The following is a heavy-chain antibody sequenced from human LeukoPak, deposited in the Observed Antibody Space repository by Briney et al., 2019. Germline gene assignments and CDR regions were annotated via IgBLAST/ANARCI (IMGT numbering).Heavy chain of an antibody. J-gene: IGHJ4*02. V-gene: IGHV1-18*01. D-gene: IGHD1-26*01. Sequence: GASVKVSCKASGYTFTSYGISWVRQAPGQGLEWMGWISAYNGNTNYAQKLQGRVTMTTDTSTSTAYMELRSLRSDDTAVYYCARVQLVGATSGILDYWGQGHLVTVSS. CDR1: GYTFTSYG. CDR3: ARVQLVGATSGILDY. CDR2: ISAYNGNT.